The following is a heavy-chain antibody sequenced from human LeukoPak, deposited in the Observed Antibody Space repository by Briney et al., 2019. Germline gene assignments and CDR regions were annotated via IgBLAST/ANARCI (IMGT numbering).Heavy chain of an antibody. J-gene: IGHJ3*02. D-gene: IGHD2-2*01. CDR3: ARRNQRSIVVVPAAIGYSGYDSPNDAFDI. Sequence: PSETLSLTCTVSGGSISSSSYYWGWIRQPPGKGLEWIGSIYYSGSTYYNPSLKSRVTISVDTSKNQFSLKLSSVTAADTAVYYCARRNQRSIVVVPAAIGYSGYDSPNDAFDIWGQGTMVTVSS. V-gene: IGHV4-39*01. CDR2: IYYSGST. CDR1: GGSISSSSYY.